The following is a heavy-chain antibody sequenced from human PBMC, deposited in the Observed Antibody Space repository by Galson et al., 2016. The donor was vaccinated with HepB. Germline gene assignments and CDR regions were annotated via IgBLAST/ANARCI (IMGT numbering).Heavy chain of an antibody. J-gene: IGHJ5*01. V-gene: IGHV3-53*01. D-gene: IGHD2-2*01. CDR1: GFTVSNLS. CDR3: ATQSASTKCYWCFDS. Sequence: SLRLSCAASGFTVSNLSMTWVRQAPGKGLEWVALIYNSVRTTYEDHVRDRFTISRDNSKNMMFLQMNNLVADDTAVYYCATQSASTKCYWCFDSWGQGTLVTVSS. CDR2: IYNSVRT.